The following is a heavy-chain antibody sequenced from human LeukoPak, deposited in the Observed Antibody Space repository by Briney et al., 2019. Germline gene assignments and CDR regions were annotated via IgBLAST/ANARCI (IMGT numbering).Heavy chain of an antibody. CDR3: ARAQDWFGAPPDY. CDR2: INHSGST. CDR1: GGSFSGYY. Sequence: KPSETLSLTCAVYGGSFSGYYWSWIRQPPGKGLEWIGEINHSGSTNYNPSLKSRVTISVDTSKNQFSLKLSSVTAADTAVYYCARAQDWFGAPPDYWGQGTLVTVSS. D-gene: IGHD3-10*01. V-gene: IGHV4-34*01. J-gene: IGHJ4*02.